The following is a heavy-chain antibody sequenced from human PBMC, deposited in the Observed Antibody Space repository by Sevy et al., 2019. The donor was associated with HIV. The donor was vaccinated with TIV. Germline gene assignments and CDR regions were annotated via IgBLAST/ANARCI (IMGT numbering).Heavy chain of an antibody. CDR3: ARSPGSGTLGYFDY. CDR1: GYTFTSYG. D-gene: IGHD1-26*01. Sequence: ASVKVSCKASGYTFTSYGINWVRQAPGQGLEWMGWISAYNCNTNYAQKLQGRVTMTTDTSTSTAYMELRSLRSDDTAVYYCARSPGSGTLGYFDYWGQGTLVTVSS. J-gene: IGHJ4*02. V-gene: IGHV1-18*01. CDR2: ISAYNCNT.